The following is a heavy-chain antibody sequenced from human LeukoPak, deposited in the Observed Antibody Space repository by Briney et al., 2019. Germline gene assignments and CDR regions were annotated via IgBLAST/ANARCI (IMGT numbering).Heavy chain of an antibody. Sequence: GGSLRLSCAASGFTFSDYHMTWIRQAPGKGLEWVSYISGSSSNTNYADSVKGRFTVSRDNAKNSLYLQMNSLRVEDTAVYYCARVNPTNSGFYAYWGQGTLVTVSS. CDR3: ARVNPTNSGFYAY. V-gene: IGHV3-11*06. J-gene: IGHJ4*02. D-gene: IGHD3-22*01. CDR1: GFTFSDYH. CDR2: ISGSSSNT.